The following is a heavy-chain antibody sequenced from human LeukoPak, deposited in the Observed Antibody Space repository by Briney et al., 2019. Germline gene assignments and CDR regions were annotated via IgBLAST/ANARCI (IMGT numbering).Heavy chain of an antibody. CDR1: GGSISSSSYY. CDR3: ARLRIVGATPDYFDY. Sequence: SETLSLTCTVSGGSISSSSYYWGWIRQPPGTGLEWIGSIYYRGSTYYNPSLKSRVTISVDTSKNQFSLKLSSVTAADTAVYYCARLRIVGATPDYFDYWGQGTLVTVSS. J-gene: IGHJ4*02. D-gene: IGHD1-26*01. V-gene: IGHV4-39*01. CDR2: IYYRGST.